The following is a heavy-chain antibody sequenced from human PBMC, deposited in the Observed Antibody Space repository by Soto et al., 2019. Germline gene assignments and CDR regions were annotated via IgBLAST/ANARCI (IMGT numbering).Heavy chain of an antibody. V-gene: IGHV3-21*01. Sequence: GGSLRLSCAASGFTLSSYSMNWVRQAPGKGLEWVSSISSSSSYIYYADSVKGRFTISRDNAKNSLYLQMNSLRAEDTAVYYCARDRIAARPNYYGMDVWGQGTTVTVSS. CDR1: GFTLSSYS. CDR2: ISSSSSYI. D-gene: IGHD6-6*01. CDR3: ARDRIAARPNYYGMDV. J-gene: IGHJ6*01.